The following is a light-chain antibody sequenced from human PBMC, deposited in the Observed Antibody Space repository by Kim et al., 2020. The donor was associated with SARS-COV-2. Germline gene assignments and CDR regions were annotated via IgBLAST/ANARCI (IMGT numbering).Light chain of an antibody. CDR3: SAWDSSLSSWV. CDR1: SNNVGHQG. CDR2: RDT. Sequence: QDTTPTCTRNSNNVGHQGAKWLQQHQGHPPKLLSYRDTSRPSGITERLSASRSGSTASLTITGLQPEDESDYYCSAWDSSLSSWVFGGGTQLTVL. V-gene: IGLV10-54*01. J-gene: IGLJ3*02.